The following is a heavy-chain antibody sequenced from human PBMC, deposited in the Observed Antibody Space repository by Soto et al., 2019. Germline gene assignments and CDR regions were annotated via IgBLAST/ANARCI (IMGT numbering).Heavy chain of an antibody. CDR2: ISNDDI. J-gene: IGHJ4*02. CDR3: ARDHNWGYDY. Sequence: GGSLRLSCAASGFTFSSYSMNWVRQAPGKGLEWVSYISNDDIYYADSVKGRFTISRDNAKHSLYLQMNSLRDEDTAVYYCARDHNWGYDYWGQGTLVTVSS. CDR1: GFTFSSYS. D-gene: IGHD7-27*01. V-gene: IGHV3-48*02.